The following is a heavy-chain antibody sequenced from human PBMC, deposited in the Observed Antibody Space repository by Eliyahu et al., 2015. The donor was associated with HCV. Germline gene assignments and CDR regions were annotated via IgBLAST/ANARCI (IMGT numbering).Heavy chain of an antibody. D-gene: IGHD2-15*01. CDR1: GFSFIEAW. V-gene: IGHV3-15*07. CDR3: TREPYPASASIDS. CDR2: IHTTNLDSETT. Sequence: EVQLVESGGGLVKPGGSLRLSCSASGFSFIEAWMNWVRQAPGKGLEWVGRIHTTNLDSETTIDYGAAVKGRFIISRDDSRSTLFLQMNALRTDDTAVYYCTREPYPASASIDSWGQGTLVTVSS. J-gene: IGHJ4*02.